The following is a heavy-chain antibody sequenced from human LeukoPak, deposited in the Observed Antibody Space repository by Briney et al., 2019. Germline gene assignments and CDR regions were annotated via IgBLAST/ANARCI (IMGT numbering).Heavy chain of an antibody. V-gene: IGHV3-30-3*01. D-gene: IGHD6-25*01. CDR1: GFTFGSYA. J-gene: IGHJ4*02. CDR3: ARDRGLIAAIGYFDY. Sequence: PGGSLRLSCAASGFTFGSYAMHWVRQAPGKGLEWVAVISYDGSNKYYADSVKGRFTISRDNSKNTLYLQMNSLRAEDTAVYYCARDRGLIAAIGYFDYWGQGTLVTVSS. CDR2: ISYDGSNK.